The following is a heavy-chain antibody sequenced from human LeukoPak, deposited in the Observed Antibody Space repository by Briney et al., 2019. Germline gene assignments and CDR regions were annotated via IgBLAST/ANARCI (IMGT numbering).Heavy chain of an antibody. CDR1: GFTFSSYA. D-gene: IGHD3-10*01. V-gene: IGHV3-23*01. Sequence: AGGSLRLSCAASGFTFSSYAMIWVRQAPGKGLEWVSSISGSGASTYYADSVKGRFTVSRDNSKDTLYLQMNSLRAEDTAVYYCAKDYYAAIYGNDYWGQGTLVTVSS. CDR2: ISGSGAST. J-gene: IGHJ4*02. CDR3: AKDYYAAIYGNDY.